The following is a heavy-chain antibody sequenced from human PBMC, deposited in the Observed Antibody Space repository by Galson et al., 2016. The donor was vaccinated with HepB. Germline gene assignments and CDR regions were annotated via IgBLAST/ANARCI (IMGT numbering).Heavy chain of an antibody. Sequence: LRLSCAASGFTFSGSAIHWVRQASGKGLEWVGRIRSKANSYATAYSASVKGRFTISRDDSKNTAFLQMNSLKTEDTAVYYCLRGYCSGGNCFGGHYLDDWGQGTLVTVSS. V-gene: IGHV3-73*01. CDR2: IRSKANSYAT. D-gene: IGHD2-15*01. J-gene: IGHJ4*02. CDR3: LRGYCSGGNCFGGHYLDD. CDR1: GFTFSGSA.